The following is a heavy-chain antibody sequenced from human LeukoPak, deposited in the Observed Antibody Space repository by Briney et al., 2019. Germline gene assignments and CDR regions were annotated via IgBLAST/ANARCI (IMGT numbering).Heavy chain of an antibody. Sequence: SETLSLTCTVSGDSISSSLYYWGWIRQPPGRGLEWIGTIYYSETTYYNPSLKSRVTISVDTSKNQFALKLSSVTAADTAVYYCARQGDSRGNSTLDYWGQGTLVTVSS. CDR2: IYYSETT. CDR1: GDSISSSLYY. J-gene: IGHJ4*02. D-gene: IGHD3-22*01. V-gene: IGHV4-39*01. CDR3: ARQGDSRGNSTLDY.